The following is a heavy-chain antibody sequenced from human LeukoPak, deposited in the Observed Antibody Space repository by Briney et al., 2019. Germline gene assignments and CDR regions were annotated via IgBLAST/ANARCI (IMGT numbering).Heavy chain of an antibody. CDR2: ITTTGGSI. CDR1: GSSFSSYN. V-gene: IGHV3-21*06. D-gene: IGHD3-10*01. CDR3: ATSFGATRGY. Sequence: GGSLRLSCAASGSSFSSYNMYWVRQAPGQGLEWVSSITTTGGSIYYADSVRGRFTISRDNAKNSLFLHMNALRIEDTAVYYCATSFGATRGYWGQGTLVTVSS. J-gene: IGHJ4*02.